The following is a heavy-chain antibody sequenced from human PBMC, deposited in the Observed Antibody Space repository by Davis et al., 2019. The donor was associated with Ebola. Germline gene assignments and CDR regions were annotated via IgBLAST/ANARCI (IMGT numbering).Heavy chain of an antibody. CDR3: ARVGPPEALDI. CDR1: GFTFSSNS. J-gene: IGHJ3*02. CDR2: IYIDGTT. D-gene: IGHD1-14*01. Sequence: PGGSLRPSCPASGFTFSSNSMNWVRQAPGKGLEWVSVIYIDGTTNYTDSVKGGFTISRNNSKNTLYLLMNSLKVEDSAIYYCARVGPPEALDIWGQGTMVTVSS. V-gene: IGHV3-53*04.